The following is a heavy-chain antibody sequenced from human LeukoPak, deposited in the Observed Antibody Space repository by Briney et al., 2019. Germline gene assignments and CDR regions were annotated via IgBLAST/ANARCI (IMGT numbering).Heavy chain of an antibody. Sequence: GGSLRLSCAASGFTFDDYGMSWVRQAPGKGLEWVSGINWSGGSTGYADSVKGRFTISRDNAKNSLYLQMNSLRAEDTALYYCARDRKEQQLVHFDYWGQGTLVTVSS. CDR2: INWSGGST. V-gene: IGHV3-20*04. CDR3: ARDRKEQQLVHFDY. J-gene: IGHJ4*02. CDR1: GFTFDDYG. D-gene: IGHD6-13*01.